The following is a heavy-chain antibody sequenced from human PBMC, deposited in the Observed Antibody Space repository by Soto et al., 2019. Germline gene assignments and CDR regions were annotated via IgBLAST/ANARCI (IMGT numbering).Heavy chain of an antibody. V-gene: IGHV3-7*01. CDR3: ARDTMENRYFDWLLPLDY. D-gene: IGHD3-9*01. Sequence: GGSLRLSCAASGFTFSSYWMSWVRQAPGKGLEWVANIKQDGSEKYYVDSVKGRFTISRDNAKNSLYLQMNSLRAEDTAVYYCARDTMENRYFDWLLPLDYWGQGTLVTVSS. CDR1: GFTFSSYW. CDR2: IKQDGSEK. J-gene: IGHJ4*02.